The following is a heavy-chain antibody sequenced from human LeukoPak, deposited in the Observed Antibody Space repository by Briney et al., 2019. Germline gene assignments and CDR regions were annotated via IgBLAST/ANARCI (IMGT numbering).Heavy chain of an antibody. CDR1: GYTFTSHG. V-gene: IGHV1-18*01. D-gene: IGHD1-26*01. Sequence: ASVKVSCKASGYTFTSHGIIWVRQAPGQGLEWMGWISGYNGNTNYAQKIQGRVTMTTDTSTTTAYMELRSLRSDDTAIYYCARGSPRVGATRHYYSYYHMDVWGKGTTVTISS. CDR3: ARGSPRVGATRHYYSYYHMDV. J-gene: IGHJ6*03. CDR2: ISGYNGNT.